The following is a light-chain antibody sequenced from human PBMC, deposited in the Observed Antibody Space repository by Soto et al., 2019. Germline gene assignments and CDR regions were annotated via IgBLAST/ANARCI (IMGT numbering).Light chain of an antibody. Sequence: IVMTQSAATLPVSPGERATPSCRTSQSVNSHLAWYQQRPGQAPRLLIYAASSRATGIPDRFSGSGSGTDFTLTISRLEPEDFAVFYCQQYGSSPRTFGQGTKVDI. CDR1: QSVNSH. J-gene: IGKJ1*01. CDR3: QQYGSSPRT. CDR2: AAS. V-gene: IGKV3-20*01.